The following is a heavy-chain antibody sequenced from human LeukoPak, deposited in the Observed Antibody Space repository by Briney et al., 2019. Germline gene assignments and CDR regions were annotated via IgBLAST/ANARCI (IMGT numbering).Heavy chain of an antibody. CDR2: IYYSGSP. Sequence: PSETLSLTCTVSGGSISSYYWSWIRQPPGKGLEWIGYIYYSGSPNYNPSLKSRVTISVDTSKNQFSLKLSSVTAADTAVYYCARDVGSYSDYWGQGTLVTVSS. V-gene: IGHV4-59*01. CDR3: ARDVGSYSDY. J-gene: IGHJ4*02. D-gene: IGHD1-26*01. CDR1: GGSISSYY.